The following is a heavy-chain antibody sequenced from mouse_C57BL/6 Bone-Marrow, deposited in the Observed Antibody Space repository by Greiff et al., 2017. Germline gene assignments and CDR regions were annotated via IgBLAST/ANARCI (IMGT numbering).Heavy chain of an antibody. J-gene: IGHJ3*01. CDR2: DNPGSGGN. V-gene: IGHV1-54*01. CDR1: GYAFTNYL. Sequence: VQLQQSGAELVRPGTSVTVSCKASGYAFTNYLIEWVKQRSGQGLEWIGVDNPGSGGNNYNAKFKSKATLTADKSSSTAYMQLSSLTSEDSAVYFCASEAWFAYWGQGTLVTVSA. CDR3: ASEAWFAY.